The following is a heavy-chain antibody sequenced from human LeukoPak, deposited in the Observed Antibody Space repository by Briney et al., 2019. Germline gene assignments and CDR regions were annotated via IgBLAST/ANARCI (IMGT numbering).Heavy chain of an antibody. D-gene: IGHD4-17*01. CDR2: VSFDGSNK. J-gene: IGHJ6*02. CDR1: GFIFSRYG. Sequence: GGSLRLSCSASGFIFSRYGMSWVRQAPGKGLEGVAVVSFDGSNKYYADSVKGRITISRDNSRNTVYLQMNSLRAEDTAVYYCAKVRAPITVTEGMDVWGQGTTVTVSS. CDR3: AKVRAPITVTEGMDV. V-gene: IGHV3-30*18.